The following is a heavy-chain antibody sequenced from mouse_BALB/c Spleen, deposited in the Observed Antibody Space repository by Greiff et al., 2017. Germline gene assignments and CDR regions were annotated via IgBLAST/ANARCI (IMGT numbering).Heavy chain of an antibody. J-gene: IGHJ3*01. CDR1: GFTFSSFG. V-gene: IGHV5-17*02. Sequence: EVNVVESGGGLVQPGGSRKLSCAASGFTFSSFGMHWVRQAPEKGLEWVAYISSGSSTIYYADTVKGRFTISRDNPKNTLFLQMSSLRSEDTAMYYCARSTMITTGGFAYWGQGTLVTVSA. D-gene: IGHD2-4*01. CDR2: ISSGSSTI. CDR3: ARSTMITTGGFAY.